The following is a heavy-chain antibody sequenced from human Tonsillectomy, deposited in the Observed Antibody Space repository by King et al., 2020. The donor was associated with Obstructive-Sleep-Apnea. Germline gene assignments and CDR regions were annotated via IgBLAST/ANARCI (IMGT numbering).Heavy chain of an antibody. D-gene: IGHD3-10*01. CDR2: INTRGTT. Sequence: VQLVESGGGMVQPGGSLRLSCAASGFTFSGYAISWVRQAPGKGLEWVSAINTRGTTFYAGSVRGRFTISRDNSKYTVDLQVNSLRAEDTDLYYCAKEGGGSGVYWVDSWGQGTLVTVSS. CDR3: AKEGGGSGVYWVDS. J-gene: IGHJ4*02. V-gene: IGHV3-23*04. CDR1: GFTFSGYA.